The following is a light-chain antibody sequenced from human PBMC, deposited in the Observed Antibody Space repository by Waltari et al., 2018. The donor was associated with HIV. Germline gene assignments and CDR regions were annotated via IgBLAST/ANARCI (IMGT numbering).Light chain of an antibody. Sequence: QSALTQPPSASESPGQSVTISCTGTSSDVGGYNYVPWYQQHPGKAPKLMIYEVSKRPSGVPDRFSGSKSGNTASLTVSGLQAEDEADYYCNSYTGSNNVVFGGGTKVTVL. CDR2: EVS. V-gene: IGLV2-8*01. CDR3: NSYTGSNNVV. CDR1: SSDVGGYNY. J-gene: IGLJ2*01.